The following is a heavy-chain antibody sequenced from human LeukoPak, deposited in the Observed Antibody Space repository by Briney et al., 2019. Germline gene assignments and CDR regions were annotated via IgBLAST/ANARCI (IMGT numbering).Heavy chain of an antibody. V-gene: IGHV3-7*03. CDR3: ARGRYCSGGNCYQDY. Sequence: GGSLRLSCADSGFTFSIYWMTWVRQAPGKGLEWVANIKHDGSEKFYVDSVKGRFFISRDNARNSVYLQMNSLRVDDTATYYCARGRYCSGGNCYQDYWGRGTLVTVSS. D-gene: IGHD2-15*01. CDR2: IKHDGSEK. J-gene: IGHJ4*02. CDR1: GFTFSIYW.